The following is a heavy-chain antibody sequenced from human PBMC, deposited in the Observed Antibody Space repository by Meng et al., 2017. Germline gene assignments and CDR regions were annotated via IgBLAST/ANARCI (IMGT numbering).Heavy chain of an antibody. CDR1: GGSFSGYY. Sequence: LQLQQWGAGLLKPSDTLSLTCAVYGGSFSGYYWTWIRQAPGKGLEWVSAISGSGGSTYYADSVKGRFTISRDNSKNTLYLQMNSLRAEDTAVYYCAGGLMVNDYWGQGTLVTVSS. V-gene: IGHV3-23*01. CDR2: ISGSGGST. D-gene: IGHD3-10*01. CDR3: AGGLMVNDY. J-gene: IGHJ4*02.